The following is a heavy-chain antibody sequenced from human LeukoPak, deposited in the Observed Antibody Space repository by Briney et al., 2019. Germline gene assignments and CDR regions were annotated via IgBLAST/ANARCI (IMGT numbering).Heavy chain of an antibody. Sequence: SVKVSCKASGGTFSGYAISWVRQAPGLGLEWMGGIIPIFGTANYAQKFQGRVTITADESTSTAYMELSSLRSEDTAVYYCARTSSYYDSSGNYFDYWGQGTLVTVSS. CDR1: GGTFSGYA. J-gene: IGHJ4*02. CDR2: IIPIFGTA. V-gene: IGHV1-69*13. CDR3: ARTSSYYDSSGNYFDY. D-gene: IGHD3-22*01.